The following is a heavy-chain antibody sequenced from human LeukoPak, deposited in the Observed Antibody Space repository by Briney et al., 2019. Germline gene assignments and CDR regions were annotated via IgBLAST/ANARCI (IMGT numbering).Heavy chain of an antibody. CDR3: ARSDSNYWNPGHLFDY. Sequence: SETLSLTCTVSGGSISSYYWSWIRQPPGKGLEWIGYIYYSGSTNYNPSLKSRVTISVDTSKNQFSLKLSSVTAADTAVYYCARSDSNYWNPGHLFDYWGQGTLVTVSS. CDR1: GGSISSYY. D-gene: IGHD4-4*01. J-gene: IGHJ4*02. CDR2: IYYSGST. V-gene: IGHV4-59*12.